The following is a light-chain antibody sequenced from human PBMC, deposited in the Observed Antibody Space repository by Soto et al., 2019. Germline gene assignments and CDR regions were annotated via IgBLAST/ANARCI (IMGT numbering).Light chain of an antibody. V-gene: IGKV1-5*01. CDR3: QQYNKYLRT. CDR1: QSISSR. J-gene: IGKJ1*01. Sequence: DIQMTQSPSTLSASVGDRVTITCRASQSISSRLAWYQQKPGKAPKALIYDASGLESGVPSRFSGSGSGTEFTLTISSLQPDDFSTYYCQQYNKYLRTCGQGTKVQV. CDR2: DAS.